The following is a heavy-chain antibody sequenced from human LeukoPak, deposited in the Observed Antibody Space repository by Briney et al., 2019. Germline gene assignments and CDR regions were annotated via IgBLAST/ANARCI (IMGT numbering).Heavy chain of an antibody. J-gene: IGHJ4*02. Sequence: ASVKVSCKASGYTFNSYGISWVRQAPGQGLEWVGWISPYRGDTEYAQKIQGRVTMTTDTSTSTAYMELRSLRSDDTAVYYCARSLVVPAAGYFDYWGQGTLVTVSS. CDR2: ISPYRGDT. CDR3: ARSLVVPAAGYFDY. V-gene: IGHV1-18*01. CDR1: GYTFNSYG. D-gene: IGHD2-2*01.